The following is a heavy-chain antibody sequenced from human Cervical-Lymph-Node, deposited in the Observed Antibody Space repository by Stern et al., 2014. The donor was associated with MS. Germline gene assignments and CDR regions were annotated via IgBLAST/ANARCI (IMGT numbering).Heavy chain of an antibody. CDR2: ISTYNGNT. CDR1: GYTFTSYG. CDR3: ARDAALFGRNPLDY. Sequence: QVQLGQSGAEVKKPGASVKVSCKASGYTFTSYGFSWVRQAPGQGLEWMGWISTYNGNTNYAQKLQGRVTMTTDTSTSTAYMELRSLRSDDTAVYYCARDAALFGRNPLDYWGQGTLVTVSS. D-gene: IGHD3/OR15-3a*01. J-gene: IGHJ4*02. V-gene: IGHV1-18*01.